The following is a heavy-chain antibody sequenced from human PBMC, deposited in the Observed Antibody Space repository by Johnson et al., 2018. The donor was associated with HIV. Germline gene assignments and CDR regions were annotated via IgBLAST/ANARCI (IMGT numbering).Heavy chain of an antibody. CDR2: YDGNNK. D-gene: IGHD6-13*01. CDR3: ARDGGIAATDAFDI. V-gene: IGHV3-30*03. Sequence: YDGNNKQYVDSVKGRFTISRDNSKNTLYLQMNSLRAEDTAVYYCARDGGIAATDAFDIWGQGTMVTVSS. J-gene: IGHJ3*02.